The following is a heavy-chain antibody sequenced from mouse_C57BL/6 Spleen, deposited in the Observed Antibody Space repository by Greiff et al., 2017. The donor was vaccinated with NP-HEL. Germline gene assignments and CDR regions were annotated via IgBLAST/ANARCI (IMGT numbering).Heavy chain of an antibody. Sequence: VQLKASGPELVKPGASVKISCKASGYSFTDYNMNWVKQSNGKSLEWIGVINPNYGTTSYNKKFKGKATLTVDQSSSTAYMKLNSLTSEDSAVYYCARLGGYDYAMDYWGQGTSVTVSS. CDR1: GYSFTDYN. V-gene: IGHV1-39*01. D-gene: IGHD2-2*01. J-gene: IGHJ4*01. CDR2: INPNYGTT. CDR3: ARLGGYDYAMDY.